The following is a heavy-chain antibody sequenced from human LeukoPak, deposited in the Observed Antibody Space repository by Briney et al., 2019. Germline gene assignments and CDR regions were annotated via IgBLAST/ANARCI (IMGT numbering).Heavy chain of an antibody. D-gene: IGHD3-3*01. V-gene: IGHV7-4-1*02. CDR1: GYTFISYA. CDR2: IDTNTGNP. CDR3: AREDFWSGYSVGY. Sequence: ASVKVSCKASGYTFISYAMNWVRQAPGQGLEWMVWIDTNTGNPTYAQGFTGRFVFSLDTSVTTVYLQISSLKAEDTAVYFCAREDFWSGYSVGYWGQGTLVTVSS. J-gene: IGHJ4*02.